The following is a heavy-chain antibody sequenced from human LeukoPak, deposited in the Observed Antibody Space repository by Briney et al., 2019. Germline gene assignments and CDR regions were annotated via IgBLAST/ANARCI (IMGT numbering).Heavy chain of an antibody. D-gene: IGHD3-10*01. CDR1: GYSFTSYW. J-gene: IGHJ4*02. V-gene: IGHV5-51*01. CDR2: IYPGDSDT. Sequence: GESLQISCQGSGYSFTSYWIGWVRQMPGKGLEWMGIIYPGDSDTRYSPSFQGQVTISADKSISTAYLQWSSLKASDTTMYYCARHSLMVRECDYWGEGTLVTVSS. CDR3: ARHSLMVRECDY.